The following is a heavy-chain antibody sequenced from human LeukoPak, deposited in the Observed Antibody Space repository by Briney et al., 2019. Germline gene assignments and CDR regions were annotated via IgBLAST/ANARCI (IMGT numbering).Heavy chain of an antibody. Sequence: ESLKISCKGSGYSFTSYWIGWVRQMPGKGLEWMGIIYPGDSDTRYSPSFQGQVTISADKSISTAYLQWSSLKASDTAMYYCARQGLTYYDFWSGPNNWFDPWGQGTLVTVSS. J-gene: IGHJ5*02. CDR3: ARQGLTYYDFWSGPNNWFDP. V-gene: IGHV5-51*01. CDR2: IYPGDSDT. D-gene: IGHD3-3*01. CDR1: GYSFTSYW.